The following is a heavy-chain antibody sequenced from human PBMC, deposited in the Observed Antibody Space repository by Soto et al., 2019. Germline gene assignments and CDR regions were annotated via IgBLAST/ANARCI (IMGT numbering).Heavy chain of an antibody. CDR3: ARETGFLDWFLPPDAFDI. J-gene: IGHJ3*02. CDR2: IYTSVSP. D-gene: IGHD3-3*01. Sequence: EGLSPASTVPSGSVTSYYWGCIRHPAGKGLEWIERIYTSVSPNYNPSLKSRVTMSVDTSKNQFSLKLSSVTAADAAVYYCARETGFLDWFLPPDAFDIWGQGTMVTVSS. V-gene: IGHV4-4*07. CDR1: SGSVTSYY.